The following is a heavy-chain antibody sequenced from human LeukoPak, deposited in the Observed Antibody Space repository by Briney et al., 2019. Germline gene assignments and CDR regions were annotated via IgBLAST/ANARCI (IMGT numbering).Heavy chain of an antibody. J-gene: IGHJ6*02. D-gene: IGHD3-9*01. V-gene: IGHV3-23*01. CDR2: ISGSGGST. CDR3: ARDLSRYFDWPLRGYYYGMDV. Sequence: GGSLRLSCAASGFTFSSYAMSWVRQAPGKGLEWVSAISGSGGSTYYADSVKGRFTISRDNSKNTLYLQMNSLRAEDTAVYYCARDLSRYFDWPLRGYYYGMDVWGQGTTVTVSS. CDR1: GFTFSSYA.